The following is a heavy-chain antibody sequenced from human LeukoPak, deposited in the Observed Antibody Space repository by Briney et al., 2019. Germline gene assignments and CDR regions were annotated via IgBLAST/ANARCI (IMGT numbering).Heavy chain of an antibody. J-gene: IGHJ3*02. CDR3: ARVHDSSGYFGGGDAFDI. D-gene: IGHD3-22*01. CDR1: GFTFSSYE. CDR2: ISSSGSTI. V-gene: IGHV3-48*03. Sequence: GGSLRLSCAASGFTFSSYEMNWVRQAPGKGLEWVSYISSSGSTIYYADSVKGRFTISRDNAKNSLYLQMNSLRAEDTAVYYCARVHDSSGYFGGGDAFDIWGQGTMVTVSS.